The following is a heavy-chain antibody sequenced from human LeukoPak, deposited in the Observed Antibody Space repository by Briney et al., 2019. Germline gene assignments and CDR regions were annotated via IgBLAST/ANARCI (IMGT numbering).Heavy chain of an antibody. J-gene: IGHJ3*02. D-gene: IGHD3-22*01. CDR1: AGSINSGDYY. Sequence: SQTLSLTCTVSAGSINSGDYYWSWIRQPAGKGLEWIGRIYSPGTNYNYNPSVKSRVTISIYTSKNQFSLKLTSVTAADTAVYYCARGIGTSYVSSRDAFDIWGQGTMVTVSS. CDR2: IYSPGT. CDR3: ARGIGTSYVSSRDAFDI. V-gene: IGHV4-61*02.